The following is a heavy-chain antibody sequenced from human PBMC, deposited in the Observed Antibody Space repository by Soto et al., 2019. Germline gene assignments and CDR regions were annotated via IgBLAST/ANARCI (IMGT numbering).Heavy chain of an antibody. D-gene: IGHD3-3*01. Sequence: GGSLRLSCAASGFTFSNAWMNWVRQAPGKGLEWVGRIKSKTDGGTTDYAAPVKGRFTISRDDSKNTLYLQMNSLKTEDTAVYYCTTDVPSTYDFWSGYYQARYNWFDPWGQGTLVTVSS. J-gene: IGHJ5*02. CDR1: GFTFSNAW. CDR3: TTDVPSTYDFWSGYYQARYNWFDP. V-gene: IGHV3-15*07. CDR2: IKSKTDGGTT.